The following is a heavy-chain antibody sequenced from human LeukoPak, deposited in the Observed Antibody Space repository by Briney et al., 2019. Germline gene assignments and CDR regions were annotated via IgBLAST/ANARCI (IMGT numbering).Heavy chain of an antibody. V-gene: IGHV4-34*01. CDR1: GGSFSGYY. CDR2: INHSGST. Sequence: SETLSLTCAVYGGSFSGYYWSWIRQPPGKGLEWIGEINHSGSTNYNPSLKSRVTISVDTSKNQFSLKLSSVTAADTAVYYCARAVKVDVWGSYRNHYFDYWGQGTQVTVSS. CDR3: ARAVKVDVWGSYRNHYFDY. J-gene: IGHJ4*02. D-gene: IGHD3-16*02.